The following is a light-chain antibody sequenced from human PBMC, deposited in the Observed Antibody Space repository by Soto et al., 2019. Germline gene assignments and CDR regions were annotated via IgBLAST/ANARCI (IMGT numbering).Light chain of an antibody. V-gene: IGLV1-44*01. CDR2: TNN. CDR1: TSNIGSNP. CDR3: AAWDDRLNGPSYV. J-gene: IGLJ1*01. Sequence: QSVLTQPPSVSGTPGQTVTISCSGSTSNIGSNPVNWYQQLPGTAPRLLTSTNNQRPSGVPDRFSGSRSGTSASLAISGLQSEDEADYYCAAWDDRLNGPSYVFGTGTKVT.